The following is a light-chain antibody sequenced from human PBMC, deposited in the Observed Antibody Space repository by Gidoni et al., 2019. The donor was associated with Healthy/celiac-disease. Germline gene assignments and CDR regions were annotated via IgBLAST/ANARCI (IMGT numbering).Light chain of an antibody. CDR1: NIGSKS. CDR2: DVS. V-gene: IGLV3-21*02. CDR3: QVWDSSSDHVV. J-gene: IGLJ2*01. Sequence: SYVLTQPPSVSVAPGQTARITGGGTNIGSKSVHWYHQKPGQAPVLVVYDVSDQPQGSPVRFSGSNSGNTATLSSSGVEAGDEADYYCQVWDSSSDHVVFGGGTKLTVL.